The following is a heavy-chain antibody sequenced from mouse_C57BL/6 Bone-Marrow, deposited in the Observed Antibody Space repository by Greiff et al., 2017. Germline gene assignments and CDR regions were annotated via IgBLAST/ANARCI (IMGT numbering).Heavy chain of an antibody. V-gene: IGHV3-8*01. CDR2: ISYSGST. Sequence: VQLQQSGPGLAKPSQTLSLTCSVTGYSITSYYWSWIRQFPGNKLEYMGYISYSGSTYYNPSLKSRISITRDTSKNQYYLQLNSVTTEDTATYYCARLGRLWAMDYWGQGTSVTVSS. CDR3: ARLGRLWAMDY. CDR1: GYSITSYY. J-gene: IGHJ4*01.